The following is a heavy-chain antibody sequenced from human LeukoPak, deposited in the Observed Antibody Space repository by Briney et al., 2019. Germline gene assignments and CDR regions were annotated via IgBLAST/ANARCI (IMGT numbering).Heavy chain of an antibody. CDR1: GFTFSSYG. J-gene: IGHJ2*01. V-gene: IGHV3-30*03. Sequence: GRSLRLSCAASGFTFSSYGMHWVRQAPGKGLEWVAVISYDGNNEYYADSVKGRFTISRDNSKNTLYLQMNTLRAEDTAVYYCARAAGDRIGYHDLWGRGTLVTVSS. CDR2: ISYDGNNE. CDR3: ARAAGDRIGYHDL. D-gene: IGHD7-27*01.